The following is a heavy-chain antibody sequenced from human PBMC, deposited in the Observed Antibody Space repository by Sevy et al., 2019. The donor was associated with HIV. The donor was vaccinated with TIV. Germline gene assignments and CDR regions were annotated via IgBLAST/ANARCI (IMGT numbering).Heavy chain of an antibody. D-gene: IGHD6-19*01. CDR3: ARDGTNIAVAGTRGYYFDY. CDR1: GDSVSSNSAA. Sequence: SQTLSLTCAISGDSVSSNSAAWNWIRQSPSRGLEWLGRTYYRSKWYNDYAVSVKSRITINPDTSKNQFSLQLNSVTPEDTAVYYCARDGTNIAVAGTRGYYFDYWGQGTLVTVSS. J-gene: IGHJ4*02. CDR2: TYYRSKWYN. V-gene: IGHV6-1*01.